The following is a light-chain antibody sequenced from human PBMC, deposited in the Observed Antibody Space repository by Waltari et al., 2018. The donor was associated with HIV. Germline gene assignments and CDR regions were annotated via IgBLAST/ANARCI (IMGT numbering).Light chain of an antibody. Sequence: DIVMTQSPDSLAVSLGERATINCKSSQSVLYSSNNKNYLAWYQQKPGQPPKLLIYWASTRESGVPDRFSGSGSGTDFTLTISSLQAEDVAVYYCQQYYSTPRDSFGQGTKLEIK. J-gene: IGKJ2*03. CDR2: WAS. CDR1: QSVLYSSNNKNY. V-gene: IGKV4-1*01. CDR3: QQYYSTPRDS.